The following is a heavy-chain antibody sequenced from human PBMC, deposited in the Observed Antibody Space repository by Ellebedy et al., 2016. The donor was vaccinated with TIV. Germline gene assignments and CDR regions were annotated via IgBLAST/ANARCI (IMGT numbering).Heavy chain of an antibody. CDR1: GASFSGYY. Sequence: PSETLSLTCVVHGASFSGYYWAWIRQPPGKGLEWIGEINDTGSTKYNPSLRSRVTLSSNPSKNQFSLRLTSMTAADTAVYFCARVAFYSPSGRRNWFDPWGPGTRVTVSS. J-gene: IGHJ5*02. V-gene: IGHV4-34*01. CDR2: INDTGST. D-gene: IGHD2-15*01. CDR3: ARVAFYSPSGRRNWFDP.